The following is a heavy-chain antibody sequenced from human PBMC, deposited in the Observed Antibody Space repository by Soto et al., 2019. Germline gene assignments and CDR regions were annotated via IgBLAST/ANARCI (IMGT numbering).Heavy chain of an antibody. J-gene: IGHJ6*02. Sequence: SETLSLTCAVYGGSFSGYYWSWIRQPPGKGLEWIGEINHSGSTNYNPSLKSRVTISVDTSKNQFSLKLSSVTAADTAVYYCARNYGSGRSGYCYGMDVWGQGTTVTVSS. V-gene: IGHV4-34*01. CDR2: INHSGST. CDR1: GGSFSGYY. D-gene: IGHD3-10*01. CDR3: ARNYGSGRSGYCYGMDV.